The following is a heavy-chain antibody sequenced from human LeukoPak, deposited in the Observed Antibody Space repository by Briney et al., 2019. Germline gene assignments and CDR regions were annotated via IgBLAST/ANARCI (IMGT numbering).Heavy chain of an antibody. V-gene: IGHV5-51*01. D-gene: IGHD2-15*01. Sequence: GESLKISCKGSGYIFTSYWIGWVRQMPGKGLEWMGIIYPGDSDTRYSPSFQGQVTISADKSISTAYLQWSSLKASDTAMYYCARQSKGYCSGGSCYSGNFLDYWGQGTLVTVSS. CDR1: GYIFTSYW. J-gene: IGHJ4*02. CDR2: IYPGDSDT. CDR3: ARQSKGYCSGGSCYSGNFLDY.